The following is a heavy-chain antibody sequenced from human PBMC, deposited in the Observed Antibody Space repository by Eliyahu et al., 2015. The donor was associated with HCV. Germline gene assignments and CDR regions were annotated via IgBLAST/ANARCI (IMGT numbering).Heavy chain of an antibody. CDR1: GYTFSDHH. J-gene: IGHJ4*02. D-gene: IGHD1-1*01. V-gene: IGHV3-72*01. CDR2: IRNTANSYTT. CDR3: VRDGHNYAFDC. Sequence: EVQLVESGGGLVQPGGSLRLTCTASGYTFSDHHMDWVRQAPGKGLGWVGRIRNTANSYTTEYAESVKGRFTISRDDSENSLYLQMNRLKIEDTAMYYCVRDGHNYAFDCWGQGTLVTVSS.